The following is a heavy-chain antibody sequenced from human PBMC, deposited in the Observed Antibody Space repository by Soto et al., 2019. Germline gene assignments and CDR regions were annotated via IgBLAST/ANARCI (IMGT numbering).Heavy chain of an antibody. CDR1: GGTFSSYA. J-gene: IGHJ6*04. CDR3: ARVRFIGDEYYCYGMDV. Sequence: SVKVSCKASGGTFSSYAISWVRQAPGQGLEWMGGIIPIFGTANYAQKFQGRVTITADESTSTAYMELSSLRSEDTAVYYCARVRFIGDEYYCYGMDVWGKGTKVTV. D-gene: IGHD3-3*01. CDR2: IIPIFGTA. V-gene: IGHV1-69*13.